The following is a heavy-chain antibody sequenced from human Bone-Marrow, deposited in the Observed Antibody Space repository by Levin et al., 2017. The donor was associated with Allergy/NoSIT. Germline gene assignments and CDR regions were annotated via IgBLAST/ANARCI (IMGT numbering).Heavy chain of an antibody. V-gene: IGHV4-39*02. CDR2: IYYSGST. CDR1: GGSISSSSYY. CDR3: AAVLRFLEWRFDP. J-gene: IGHJ5*02. Sequence: SETLSLTCTVSGGSISSSSYYWGWIRQPPGKGLEWIGSIYYSGSTYYNPSLKSRVTISVDTSKNHFSLKLSSVTAADTAVYYCAAVLRFLEWRFDPWGQGSLVTVSS. D-gene: IGHD3-3*01.